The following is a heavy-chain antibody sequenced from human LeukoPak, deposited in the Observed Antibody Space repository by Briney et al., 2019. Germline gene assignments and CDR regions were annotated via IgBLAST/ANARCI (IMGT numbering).Heavy chain of an antibody. V-gene: IGHV1-18*01. J-gene: IGHJ4*02. Sequence: ASVTVSCTASGYSLTSYGSSWVRQAPGQGLEWMGWISANNGNTKYAQKLQGRVTMTTDTSTSTAYMELRSLRSDDTAVYYCAREPNFDSSGYYVWGQGTLVTVSS. CDR1: GYSLTSYG. D-gene: IGHD3-22*01. CDR3: AREPNFDSSGYYV. CDR2: ISANNGNT.